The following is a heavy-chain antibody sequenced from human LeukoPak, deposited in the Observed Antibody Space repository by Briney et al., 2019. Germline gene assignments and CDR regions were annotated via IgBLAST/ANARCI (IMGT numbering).Heavy chain of an antibody. CDR3: ARAPSEDFWTGYYDS. CDR2: VYGGGNT. V-gene: IGHV3-53*05. CDR1: GFSVRNTY. D-gene: IGHD3-3*01. J-gene: IGHJ5*02. Sequence: PGGSLRLSCAASGFSVRNTYMSWVRQAPGKGLEWVAVVYGGGNTHYVGSVKGRFTISRDTSENTLFLQMNSLRPEDTGVYFCARAPSEDFWTGYYDSWGQGTLVFVSS.